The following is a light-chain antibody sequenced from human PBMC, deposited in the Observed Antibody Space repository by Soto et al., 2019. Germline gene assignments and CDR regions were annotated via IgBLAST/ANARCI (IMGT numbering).Light chain of an antibody. CDR3: QHYNNWIAS. CDR2: GAS. V-gene: IGKV3-15*01. J-gene: IGKJ4*01. CDR1: QIVSRSH. Sequence: DIVLTQSPGTLSLSPGARSTLSGRAIQIVSRSHLAWFQQKPGQAPRLLIYGASRGATGFTARFSGSGSGTDFTLTISSLQSEDFAVYYCQHYNNWIASFGEGTKVDIK.